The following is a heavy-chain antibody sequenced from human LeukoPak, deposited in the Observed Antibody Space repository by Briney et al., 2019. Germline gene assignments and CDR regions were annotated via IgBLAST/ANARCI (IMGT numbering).Heavy chain of an antibody. V-gene: IGHV4-39*01. CDR2: LSYSGST. CDR1: GGSINSNSFY. CDR3: ASNLRFLEWLPDS. Sequence: SETLSLTCTVSGGSINSNSFYWGWARQPPGKGLEWIGIGSLSYSGSTYYSPSLKSRITISVDMAKSQSSLKLSSVTAADTAVYYCASNLRFLEWLPDSWGQGTLVTVSS. J-gene: IGHJ4*02. D-gene: IGHD3-3*01.